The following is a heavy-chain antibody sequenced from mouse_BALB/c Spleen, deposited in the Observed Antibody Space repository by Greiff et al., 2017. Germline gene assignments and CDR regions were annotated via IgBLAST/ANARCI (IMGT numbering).Heavy chain of an antibody. CDR1: GFTFSSYA. CDR3: ARITTVGAMDY. V-gene: IGHV5-9-4*01. J-gene: IGHJ4*01. CDR2: ISSGGSYT. D-gene: IGHD1-1*01. Sequence: EVKLMESGGGLVKPGGSLKLSCAASGFTFSSYAMSWVRQSPEKRLEWVAEISSGGSYTYYPDTVTGRFTISRDNAKNTLYLEMSSLRSEDTAMYYCARITTVGAMDYWGQGTSVTVSS.